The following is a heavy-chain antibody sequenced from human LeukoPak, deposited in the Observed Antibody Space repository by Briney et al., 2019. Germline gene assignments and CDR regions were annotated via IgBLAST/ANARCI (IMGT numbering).Heavy chain of an antibody. D-gene: IGHD4-23*01. CDR2: IYYSGST. CDR1: GGSISSYY. CDR3: ARFNTYGGNALDY. V-gene: IGHV4-59*01. J-gene: IGHJ4*02. Sequence: SETLSLTCTVSGGSISSYYWSWIRQPPGKGLEWIGYIYYSGSTNYNPSLKSRVTISVDTSKNQFSLKLSSVTAADTAVYYCARFNTYGGNALDYWGQGTLVTVSS.